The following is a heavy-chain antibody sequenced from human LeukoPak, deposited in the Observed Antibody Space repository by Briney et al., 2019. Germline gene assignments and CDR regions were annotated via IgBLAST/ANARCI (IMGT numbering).Heavy chain of an antibody. Sequence: ASVKVSCKASGYTFTGYYMNWVRQAPGQGLEWMGWINPNSGGTKYAQKFQGRVTMTRDTSISTAHMELTRLRSADTAVYYCARASPPGYSSGWYLNGDAFDIWGQGTMVTVSS. CDR2: INPNSGGT. D-gene: IGHD6-19*01. CDR1: GYTFTGYY. J-gene: IGHJ3*02. CDR3: ARASPPGYSSGWYLNGDAFDI. V-gene: IGHV1-2*02.